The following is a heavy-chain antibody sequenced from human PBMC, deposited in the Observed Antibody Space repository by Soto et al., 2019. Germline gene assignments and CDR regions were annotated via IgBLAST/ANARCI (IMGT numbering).Heavy chain of an antibody. CDR2: MNPNSGNT. CDR1: GYTFTSYD. Sequence: QVQLVQSGAEVKKPGASVKVSCKASGYTFTSYDINWVRQATGQGLEWMGWMNPNSGNTGYAQKFQGRVTMTRNTSISTAYMELSSLRSADTAVYYCARGQRIAAAVQAANWFDPWGQGTLVTVSS. V-gene: IGHV1-8*01. D-gene: IGHD6-13*01. J-gene: IGHJ5*02. CDR3: ARGQRIAAAVQAANWFDP.